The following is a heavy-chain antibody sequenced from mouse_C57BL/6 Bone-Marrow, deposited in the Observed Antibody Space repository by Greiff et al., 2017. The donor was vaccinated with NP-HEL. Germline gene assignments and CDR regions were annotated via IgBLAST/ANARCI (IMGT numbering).Heavy chain of an antibody. CDR1: GFTFSSYG. CDR2: ISSGGSYT. D-gene: IGHD2-4*01. V-gene: IGHV5-6*02. CDR3: ARPYDYDVAWFAY. Sequence: EVMLVESGGDLVKPGGSLKLSCAASGFTFSSYGMSWVRQTPDKRLEWVATISSGGSYTYYPDSVKGRFTISRDNAKNTLYLQMSRLKSEDTAMYYCARPYDYDVAWFAYWGQGTLVTVSA. J-gene: IGHJ3*01.